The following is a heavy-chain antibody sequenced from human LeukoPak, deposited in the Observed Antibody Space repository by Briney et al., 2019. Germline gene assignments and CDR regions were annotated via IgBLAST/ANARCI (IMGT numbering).Heavy chain of an antibody. CDR1: GYTFTSYG. Sequence: ASVKVSCKASGYTFTSYGISWVRQAPGQGVEWMGWISAYNGNTNYAQKLQGRVTMTTDTSTSTAYMELRSLRSDDTAVYYCARYSGSPAYYYYGMDVWGQGTTVTVSS. D-gene: IGHD1-26*01. CDR3: ARYSGSPAYYYYGMDV. J-gene: IGHJ6*02. V-gene: IGHV1-18*01. CDR2: ISAYNGNT.